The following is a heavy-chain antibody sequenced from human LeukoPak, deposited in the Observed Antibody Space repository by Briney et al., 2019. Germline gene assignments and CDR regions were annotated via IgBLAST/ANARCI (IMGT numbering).Heavy chain of an antibody. CDR3: ARDGHRMYYYGGSDYHFDY. CDR2: INPNSGGT. CDR1: GYTFTGYY. V-gene: IGHV1-2*02. Sequence: ASGKFCCKASGYTFTGYYIDWVRQAPGQGLEGMGWINPNSGGTNYAQKFQARVTMTRDTSISTAYMALSRLRSDDTAVYYCARDGHRMYYYGGSDYHFDYWGQGTLVTASS. J-gene: IGHJ4*02. D-gene: IGHD3-22*01.